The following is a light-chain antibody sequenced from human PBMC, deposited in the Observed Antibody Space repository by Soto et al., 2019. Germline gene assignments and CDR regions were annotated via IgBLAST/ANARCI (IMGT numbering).Light chain of an antibody. CDR2: GAS. Sequence: DIQMTQSPSSLSASVGDRVTITCRASQSVSSYLNWFQQKPEKAPKLLIYGASSLQSGVPSRFSGSGSGTDFTLTINSLQPEDVATYYCQQTYSLPYSFGQGTKLEIK. CDR1: QSVSSY. CDR3: QQTYSLPYS. V-gene: IGKV1-39*01. J-gene: IGKJ2*03.